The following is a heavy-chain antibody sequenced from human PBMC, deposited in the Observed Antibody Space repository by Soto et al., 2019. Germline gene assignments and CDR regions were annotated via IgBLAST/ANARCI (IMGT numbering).Heavy chain of an antibody. J-gene: IGHJ6*02. CDR1: GGTFSSHA. V-gene: IGHV1-69*13. CDR3: GSVGYCSSTNCLFYYYHYGMDV. CDR2: IIPIFGTT. D-gene: IGHD2-2*03. Sequence: SVKVSCKASGGTFSSHAISWVRQAPGRGLEWMGGIIPIFGTTNYAQDFRARVTITADESTSTAYMELSSLTSEDTAVYYCGSVGYCSSTNCLFYYYHYGMDVWGQGTTVTVSS.